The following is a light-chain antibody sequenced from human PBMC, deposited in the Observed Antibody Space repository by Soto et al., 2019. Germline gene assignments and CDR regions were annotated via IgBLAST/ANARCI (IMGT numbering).Light chain of an antibody. J-gene: IGKJ5*01. CDR1: ESISKW. V-gene: IGKV1-5*01. CDR2: DAS. CDR3: HSRA. Sequence: IRMTQSPSSLSASAGDKFTITCRASESISKWLAWYQQKPGTAPKLLIYDASTLESGVPSRFSGSGSGTEFTLTISSLQPDDFATYYCHSRAFGQGTRLEIK.